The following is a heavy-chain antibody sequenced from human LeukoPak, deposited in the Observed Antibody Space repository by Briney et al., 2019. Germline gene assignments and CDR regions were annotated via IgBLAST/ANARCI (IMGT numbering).Heavy chain of an antibody. CDR2: ISSSGSTI. V-gene: IGHV3-11*04. CDR3: ARDLKQWLVFLDY. CDR1: GFTFSDYY. J-gene: IGHJ4*02. Sequence: GGSLRLSCAASGFTFSDYYMSWIRQAPGKGLEWVSYISSSGSTIYHADSVKGRFTISRDNAKNSLYLQMNSLRAEDTAVYYCARDLKQWLVFLDYWGQGTLVTVSP. D-gene: IGHD6-19*01.